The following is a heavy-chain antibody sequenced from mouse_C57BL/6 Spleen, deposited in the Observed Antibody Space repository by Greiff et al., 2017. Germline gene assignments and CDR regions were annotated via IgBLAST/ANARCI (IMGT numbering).Heavy chain of an antibody. CDR3: ARGGRSRVFDY. CDR1: GYAFTNYL. J-gene: IGHJ2*01. Sequence: VQLQQSGAELVRPGTSVKVSCKASGYAFTNYLIEWVKQRPGQGLEWIGVINPGSGGTNYNEKFKGKATLTADKSSSTAYMQLSSLTSEDSAVYFCARGGRSRVFDYWGQGTTLTVSS. CDR2: INPGSGGT. V-gene: IGHV1-54*01.